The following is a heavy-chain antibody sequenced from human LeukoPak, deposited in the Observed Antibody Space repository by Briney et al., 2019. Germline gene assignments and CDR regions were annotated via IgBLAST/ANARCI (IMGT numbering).Heavy chain of an antibody. CDR1: GFTFSSYA. CDR2: ISGSGGST. Sequence: GGSLRHSCAASGFTFSSYAMSWVRQAPGKGLEWVSAISGSGGSTYYADSVKGRFTISRDNSKNTLHLQMNSLRAEDTAVYYCANGGSRLPGGYWGQGTLVTLS. V-gene: IGHV3-23*01. CDR3: ANGGSRLPGGY. J-gene: IGHJ4*02. D-gene: IGHD5-12*01.